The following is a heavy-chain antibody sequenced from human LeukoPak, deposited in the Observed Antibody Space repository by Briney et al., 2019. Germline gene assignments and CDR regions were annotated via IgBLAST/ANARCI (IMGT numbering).Heavy chain of an antibody. CDR2: IYPGDSDT. Sequence: GESLKISCKGSGYSFTSYWIGWARQMPGKGLEWMGIIYPGDSDTRYSPSFQGQVTISADKSISTAYLQWSSLKASDTAMYYCARRYCSSTSCYPRFDYWGQGTLVTVSS. CDR1: GYSFTSYW. V-gene: IGHV5-51*01. D-gene: IGHD2-2*01. J-gene: IGHJ4*02. CDR3: ARRYCSSTSCYPRFDY.